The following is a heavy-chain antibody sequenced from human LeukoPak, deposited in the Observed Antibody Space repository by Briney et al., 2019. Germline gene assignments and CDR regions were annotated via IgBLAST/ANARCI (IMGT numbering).Heavy chain of an antibody. CDR2: IIPIFGTA. V-gene: IGHV1-69*13. Sequence: ASVKVSCKTSGGTFSSYAISWVRQAPGQGLEWMGGIIPIFGTANYAQKFQGRVTITADESTSTAYMELSSLRSEDTAVYYCARGTPTYDFWSGYPGAFDIWGQGTMVTVSS. D-gene: IGHD3-3*01. CDR3: ARGTPTYDFWSGYPGAFDI. CDR1: GGTFSSYA. J-gene: IGHJ3*02.